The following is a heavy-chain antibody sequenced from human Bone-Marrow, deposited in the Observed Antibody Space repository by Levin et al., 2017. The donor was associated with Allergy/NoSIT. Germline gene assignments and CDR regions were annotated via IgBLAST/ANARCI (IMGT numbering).Heavy chain of an antibody. V-gene: IGHV4-30-2*01. J-gene: IGHJ5*02. CDR3: ARDTGTDYGARGWFDP. CDR2: IYHSGST. Sequence: KASETLSLTCAVSGGSISSGGYSWSWIRQPPGKGLEWIGYIYHSGSTYYNPSLKSRVTISVDRSKNQFSLKLSSVTAADTAVYYCARDTGTDYGARGWFDPWGQGTLVTVSS. CDR1: GGSISSGGYS. D-gene: IGHD4-17*01.